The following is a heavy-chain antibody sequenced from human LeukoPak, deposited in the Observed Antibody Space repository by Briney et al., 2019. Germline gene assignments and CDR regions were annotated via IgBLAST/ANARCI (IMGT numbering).Heavy chain of an antibody. V-gene: IGHV3-21*01. CDR3: ARERILDYGDCVAPPLDY. Sequence: GGSLRLSCAASGFTFSSYSMNWVRQAPGKGLEWVSPISSSSSYIYYADSVKGRFTISRDNAKNSLYLQMNSLRAEDTAVYYCARERILDYGDCVAPPLDYWGQGTLVTVSS. D-gene: IGHD4-17*01. J-gene: IGHJ4*02. CDR2: ISSSSSYI. CDR1: GFTFSSYS.